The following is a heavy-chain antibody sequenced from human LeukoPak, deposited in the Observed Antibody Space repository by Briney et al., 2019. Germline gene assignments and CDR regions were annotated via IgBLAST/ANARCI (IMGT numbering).Heavy chain of an antibody. CDR1: GGSFSGYY. D-gene: IGHD3-10*01. J-gene: IGHJ6*02. CDR3: ARGLVYYYGSGSYYTNYYYGMDV. V-gene: IGHV4-34*01. Sequence: SETLSLTCAVYGGSFSGYYWSWIRQPPGKGLEWIGEINHSGSTNYNPSLKSRVTISVDTSKNQFSLKLSSVTAADTAVYYCARGLVYYYGSGSYYTNYYYGMDVWGQGTTVTVSS. CDR2: INHSGST.